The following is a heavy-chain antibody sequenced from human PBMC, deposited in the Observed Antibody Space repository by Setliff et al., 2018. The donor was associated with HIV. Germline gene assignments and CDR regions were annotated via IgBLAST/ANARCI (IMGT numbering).Heavy chain of an antibody. CDR1: GGSFNRND. CDR2: ISVSGRST. J-gene: IGHJ6*02. Sequence: QPSETLSLTCAVSGGSFNRNDWWSWVRQFPGKGLEWVSVISVSGRSTYYADSVKGRFTISRDNAKNSLYLQMNSLRADDTAVYYCARFGVAYGIDVWGQGTTVTVSS. CDR3: ARFGVAYGIDV. V-gene: IGHV3-23*01. D-gene: IGHD3-10*01.